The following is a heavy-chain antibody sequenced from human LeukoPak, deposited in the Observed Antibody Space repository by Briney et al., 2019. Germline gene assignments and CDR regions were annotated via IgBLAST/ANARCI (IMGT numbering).Heavy chain of an antibody. J-gene: IGHJ4*02. CDR3: ARHGADIVVVPSGSIVY. CDR1: GGSISSSTYS. Sequence: SETLTLTCTVSGGSISSSTYSWGCIRQPPGKGLEWIGGIYSSGSSYYNPSLKSRVTISVDTSKNQFSLKLSSVTAADTAVYYCARHGADIVVVPSGSIVYWGQGTLVTVSS. D-gene: IGHD2-2*01. V-gene: IGHV4-39*01. CDR2: IYSSGSS.